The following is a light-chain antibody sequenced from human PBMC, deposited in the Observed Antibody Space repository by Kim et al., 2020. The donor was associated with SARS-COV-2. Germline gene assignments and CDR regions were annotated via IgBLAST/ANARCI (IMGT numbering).Light chain of an antibody. V-gene: IGLV1-44*01. J-gene: IGLJ3*02. Sequence: QSVLTQPPSASGTPGQRVTISCSGSSSNIGSNTVNWYQQLPGTAPKLLIYSNNQRPSGVPDRFSGSKSGTSASLVISGLQSEDEADYYCAAWDDSLNGVFGGGTKLTVL. CDR1: SSNIGSNT. CDR2: SNN. CDR3: AAWDDSLNGV.